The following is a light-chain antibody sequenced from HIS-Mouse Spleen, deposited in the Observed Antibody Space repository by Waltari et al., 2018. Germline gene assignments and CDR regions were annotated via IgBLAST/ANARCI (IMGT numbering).Light chain of an antibody. V-gene: IGLV2-14*03. CDR3: SSYTSSSTRV. CDR1: SSDVGAYNS. J-gene: IGLJ3*02. CDR2: DLS. Sequence: QSALPQPASVSGSPGQSITISCPGTSSDVGAYNSVSWYQQHPGKAPKLMIYDLSNRPSGVSNRFSGSKSGNTASLTISGLQAEDEADYYCSSYTSSSTRVFGGGTKLTVL.